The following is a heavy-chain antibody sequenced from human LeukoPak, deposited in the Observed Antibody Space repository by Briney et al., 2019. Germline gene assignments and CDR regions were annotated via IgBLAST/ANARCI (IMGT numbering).Heavy chain of an antibody. V-gene: IGHV1-18*01. CDR1: GYTFTSYG. D-gene: IGHD3-10*01. J-gene: IGHJ5*02. Sequence: ASVKVSCKASGYTFTSYGISWVRQAPGQGLEWMGWISAYNGNTNYAQKLQGRVTMTTDTSTSTAYMELRSLRSEDTAVYYCATGFPGGFGELYRWFDPWGQGTLVTVSS. CDR2: ISAYNGNT. CDR3: ATGFPGGFGELYRWFDP.